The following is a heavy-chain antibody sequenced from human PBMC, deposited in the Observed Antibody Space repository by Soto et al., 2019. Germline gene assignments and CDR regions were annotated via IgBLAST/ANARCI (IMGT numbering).Heavy chain of an antibody. Sequence: GGPLRLSCATSGLTFSSYAMSWVRQGPGKGLEWVSAISGSGGSTYYADSVKGRFTISRDNSKNTLYLQMNSLRAEDTAVYYCAKAGSGGWDTAGFLDYWGQGTLVTVSS. D-gene: IGHD6-19*01. V-gene: IGHV3-23*01. J-gene: IGHJ4*02. CDR1: GLTFSSYA. CDR3: AKAGSGGWDTAGFLDY. CDR2: ISGSGGST.